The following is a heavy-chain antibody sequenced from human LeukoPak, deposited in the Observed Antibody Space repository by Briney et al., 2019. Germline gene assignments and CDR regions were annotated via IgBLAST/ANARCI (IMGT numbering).Heavy chain of an antibody. CDR1: GFTFSSYA. V-gene: IGHV3-23*01. D-gene: IGHD6-19*01. J-gene: IGHJ3*02. CDR2: ISGSGGST. CDR3: ALAGTDAFDI. Sequence: GGSLRLSCAASGFTFSSYAMSWVRQAPEKGLEWVSAISGSGGSTYYADSVKGRFTISRDNSKNTLYLQMNSLRAEDTAVYYCALAGTDAFDIWGQGTMVTVSS.